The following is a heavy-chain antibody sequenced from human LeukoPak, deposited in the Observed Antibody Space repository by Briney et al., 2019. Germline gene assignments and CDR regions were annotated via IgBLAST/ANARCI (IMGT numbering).Heavy chain of an antibody. V-gene: IGHV3-21*01. D-gene: IGHD1-26*01. CDR2: INGRSNYI. J-gene: IGHJ3*02. Sequence: GGSLRLSCAATGFTFSTYTMNWVRQAPGKGLEWVSSINGRSNYIYYADSMKGRFTISRDNAKNSLYLQMNSLRDDDTAVYYCAREDGVVGATRAFDIWGLGTMVTVSS. CDR1: GFTFSTYT. CDR3: AREDGVVGATRAFDI.